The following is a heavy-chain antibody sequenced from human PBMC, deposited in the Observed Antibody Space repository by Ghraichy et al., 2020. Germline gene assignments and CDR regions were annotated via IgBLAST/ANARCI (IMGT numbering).Heavy chain of an antibody. CDR2: INSDGSTT. CDR3: ARDFPEGYCSGGSCFSVGGFDI. V-gene: IGHV3-74*01. J-gene: IGHJ3*02. Sequence: GGSLRLSCAASGFTFSGYWIHWVRQAPGKGLVWVSRINSDGSTTSYADSVKGRFTISRDNAKSTLSLQMNSLRAEDTAVYYCARDFPEGYCSGGSCFSVGGFDIWGQGTMVTVSS. CDR1: GFTFSGYW. D-gene: IGHD2-15*01.